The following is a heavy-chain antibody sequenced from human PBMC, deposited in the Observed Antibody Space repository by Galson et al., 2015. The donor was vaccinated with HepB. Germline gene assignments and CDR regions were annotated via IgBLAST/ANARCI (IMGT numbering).Heavy chain of an antibody. Sequence: SLRLSCAASGFTFSSYAMHWVRQAPGKGLEWVAVISYDGSNKYYADSVKGRFTISRDNSKNTLYLQMNSLRAEDTAVYYCARDWSVVVPAAPFAGAFDIWGQGTMVTVSS. CDR1: GFTFSSYA. V-gene: IGHV3-30*04. D-gene: IGHD2-2*01. J-gene: IGHJ3*02. CDR2: ISYDGSNK. CDR3: ARDWSVVVPAAPFAGAFDI.